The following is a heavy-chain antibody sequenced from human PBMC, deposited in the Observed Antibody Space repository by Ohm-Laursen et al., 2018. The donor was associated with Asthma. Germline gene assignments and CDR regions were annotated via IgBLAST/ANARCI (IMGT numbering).Heavy chain of an antibody. CDR3: ARAGTYYDILTGQGHYFDY. D-gene: IGHD3-9*01. Sequence: SVKVSCKASGYIFTSYGISWVRQAPGQGLEWMGWISAYNGNTNYAQKLQGRVTMTTDTSTSTAYMELRSLRSDDTAVYYCARAGTYYDILTGQGHYFDYWGQGTLVTVSS. CDR1: GYIFTSYG. J-gene: IGHJ4*02. V-gene: IGHV1-18*04. CDR2: ISAYNGNT.